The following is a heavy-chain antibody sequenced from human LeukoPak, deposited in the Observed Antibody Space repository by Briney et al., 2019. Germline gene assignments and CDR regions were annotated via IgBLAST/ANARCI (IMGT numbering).Heavy chain of an antibody. CDR1: GGSISSGGYY. J-gene: IGHJ3*02. CDR3: ARENTDSSGYNDAFDI. V-gene: IGHV4-31*03. CDR2: IYYSGST. Sequence: SQTLSLTCTVSGGSISSGGYYWSWIRQHPGKGLEWIGYIYYSGSTYYNPSFKSRVTISVDTSKNQFSLKLSSVTAADTAVYYCARENTDSSGYNDAFDIWGQGTMVTVSS. D-gene: IGHD3-22*01.